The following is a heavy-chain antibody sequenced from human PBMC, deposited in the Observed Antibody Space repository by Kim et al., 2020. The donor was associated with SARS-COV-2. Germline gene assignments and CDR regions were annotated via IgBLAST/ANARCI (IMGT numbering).Heavy chain of an antibody. CDR2: INAGNGNT. CDR3: ATDKTPLAYCGGDCKTPLDY. D-gene: IGHD2-21*01. Sequence: ASVKVSCKASGYTFTSYGVHWVRQAPGQRLEWMGWINAGNGNTKYPQKFQGRVTITRDTSASTAYMELSSLRSEDTAVYYCATDKTPLAYCGGDCKTPLDYWGQGTLVTISS. J-gene: IGHJ4*02. CDR1: GYTFTSYG. V-gene: IGHV1-3*01.